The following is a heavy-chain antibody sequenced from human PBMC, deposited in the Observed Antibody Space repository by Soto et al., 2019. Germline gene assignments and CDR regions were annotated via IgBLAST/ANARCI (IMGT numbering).Heavy chain of an antibody. D-gene: IGHD3-10*01. J-gene: IGHJ4*02. CDR2: ISGSGGST. V-gene: IGHV3-23*01. CDR3: AKASGWFGEFDY. CDR1: GFTFSSYA. Sequence: EVQLLESGGGLVQPGGSLRLSCAASGFTFSSYAMSWVRQAPGKGLEWVSAISGSGGSTYYAVYVKGRVTISRDNSKNTLYLQMNSLRAEDTAVYYCAKASGWFGEFDYWGQGTLVTVSS.